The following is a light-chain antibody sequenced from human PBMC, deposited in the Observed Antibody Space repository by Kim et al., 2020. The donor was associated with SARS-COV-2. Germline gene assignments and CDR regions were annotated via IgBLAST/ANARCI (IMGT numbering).Light chain of an antibody. V-gene: IGLV2-14*03. J-gene: IGLJ2*01. CDR2: DVS. CDR3: SSYTNSNTVV. CDR1: SGDVGAYNF. Sequence: GESITITCTGTSGDVGAYNFVSWYQQHPGTVPKLMIYDVSSRPSEISNRFSGSKSGTTASLTISGLQAEDEADYYCSSYTNSNTVVFGGGTQLTVL.